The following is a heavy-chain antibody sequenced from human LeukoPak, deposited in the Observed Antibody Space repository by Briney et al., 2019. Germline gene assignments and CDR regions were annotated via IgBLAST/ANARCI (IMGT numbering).Heavy chain of an antibody. CDR1: GFTFSSYW. V-gene: IGHV3-74*01. Sequence: QPGGPLRLSCAASGFTFSSYWMHWVRQAPGKGLVWVSRINTDGSSTSYADSVKGRFTISRDNAKNTVYLQMNSLRAEDTAVYYCAVATDFSVYYYYMDVWGKGTTVTVSS. D-gene: IGHD3-3*01. CDR2: INTDGSST. CDR3: AVATDFSVYYYYMDV. J-gene: IGHJ6*03.